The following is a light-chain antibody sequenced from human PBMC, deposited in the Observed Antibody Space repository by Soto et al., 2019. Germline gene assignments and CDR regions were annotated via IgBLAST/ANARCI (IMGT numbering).Light chain of an antibody. J-gene: IGLJ3*02. CDR1: SSDVGAYKY. Sequence: QSALTQPPSASXSPGQSVTISCTGTSSDVGAYKYVSWYQQYPGKAPKLMIYEVTKRPSGVPDRFSGSKSGNTASLTVSGLQAEDEADYYCTSYVGNDIWVFGGGTKVTVL. V-gene: IGLV2-8*01. CDR3: TSYVGNDIWV. CDR2: EVT.